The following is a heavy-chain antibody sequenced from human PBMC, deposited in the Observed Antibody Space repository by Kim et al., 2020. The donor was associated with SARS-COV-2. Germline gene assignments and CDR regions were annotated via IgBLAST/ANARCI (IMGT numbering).Heavy chain of an antibody. V-gene: IGHV3-23*01. Sequence: GGSLRLSCAASGFTFSSYAMTWVRQAPGKGLEWVSAINFSGDNTYYADSVTGRFTISRDNSKNTLFLQLSSLRAEDTAIYYCAKPNLNLGSGSFFGHDPWGQGTLVTVSS. J-gene: IGHJ5*02. D-gene: IGHD3-10*01. CDR1: GFTFSSYA. CDR2: INFSGDNT. CDR3: AKPNLNLGSGSFFGHDP.